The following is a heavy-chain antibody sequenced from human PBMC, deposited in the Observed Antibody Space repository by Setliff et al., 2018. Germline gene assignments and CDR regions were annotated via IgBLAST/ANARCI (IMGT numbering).Heavy chain of an antibody. CDR2: INTSGGT. CDR1: GGSLSIGNYH. V-gene: IGHV4-61*02. CDR3: ARDPRDGKSFFDH. Sequence: SETLSLTCTVSGGSLSIGNYHWMWIRQPAGKGLEWIGRINTSGGTDYNPFLKSRVTISPDTSKNQFSLKLSSVTAADTAVYYCARDPRDGKSFFDHWGQGTLVTVSS. J-gene: IGHJ4*02.